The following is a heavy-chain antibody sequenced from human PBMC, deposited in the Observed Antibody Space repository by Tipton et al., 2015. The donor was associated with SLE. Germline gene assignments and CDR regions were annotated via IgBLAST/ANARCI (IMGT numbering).Heavy chain of an antibody. Sequence: TLSLTCTVSGDSISYGRYYWGWIRQPPGKGLEWIGSSHYSGSTNYNPSLKSRVTISADTSKNQFSLKLDSVTAADTAVYYCARGEGYYGSGSYQGWFDPWGQGTLVTVSS. J-gene: IGHJ5*02. CDR2: SHYSGST. V-gene: IGHV4-39*07. D-gene: IGHD3-10*01. CDR1: GDSISYGRYY. CDR3: ARGEGYYGSGSYQGWFDP.